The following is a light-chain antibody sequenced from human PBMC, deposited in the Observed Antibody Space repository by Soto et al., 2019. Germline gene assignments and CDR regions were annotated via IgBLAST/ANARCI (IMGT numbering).Light chain of an antibody. CDR3: CSSRTTGTQV. J-gene: IGLJ1*01. CDR1: SSDVGGDNY. V-gene: IGLV2-14*03. Sequence: QSALTQPASVSGFPGQSITISCTGTSSDVGGDNYVSWYQQHPVKAPKLMIYDVSSRPSGVSHRFSGSKSGNTASLTISGLQAEDEADYYCCSSRTTGTQVFGTGTKLTVL. CDR2: DVS.